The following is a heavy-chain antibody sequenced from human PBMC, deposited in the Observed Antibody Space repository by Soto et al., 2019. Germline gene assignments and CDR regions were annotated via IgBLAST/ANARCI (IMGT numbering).Heavy chain of an antibody. CDR1: GLTVSSNY. V-gene: IGHV3-53*01. CDR3: ARGFPGPYYYYYYGMDV. J-gene: IGHJ6*02. CDR2: TYSDGNK. Sequence: GVSQRLSCAASGLTVSSNYMSWVRHAPGNGLECVSTTYSDGNKYYAASGKGRFTISRDNTENPLYLQMNSLRAEDTAVYYCARGFPGPYYYYYYGMDVWGQGTTVTVSS.